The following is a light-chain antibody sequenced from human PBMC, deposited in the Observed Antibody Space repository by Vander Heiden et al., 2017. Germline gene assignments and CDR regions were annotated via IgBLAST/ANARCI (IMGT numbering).Light chain of an antibody. CDR3: QSYDSSLSAWV. J-gene: IGLJ3*02. V-gene: IGLV1-40*01. Sequence: SVLTQPPSVSGAPGQRVTISCSGSRSNIRAGYYVHWYQRLPGTAPKLLIYGNSDRPSGVPDRFSGSKSGTSASLAITGLQAEDEADYYCQSYDSSLSAWVFGGGTKLTVL. CDR1: RSNIRAGYY. CDR2: GNS.